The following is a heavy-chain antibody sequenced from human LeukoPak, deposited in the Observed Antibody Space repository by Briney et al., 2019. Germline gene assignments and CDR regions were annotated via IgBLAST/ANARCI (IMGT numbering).Heavy chain of an antibody. CDR1: GDSVSSNSAG. D-gene: IGHD1-26*01. Sequence: SQTLSLTCAISGDSVSSNSAGWNWIRQSPSRGLEWLGRTYYRSKWNNDYAVSVKSRITINPDTSKSQFSLQLNSVTPEDTAVYYCARGGGSFEYWGQGTLVTVSS. V-gene: IGHV6-1*01. CDR3: ARGGGSFEY. J-gene: IGHJ4*02. CDR2: TYYRSKWNN.